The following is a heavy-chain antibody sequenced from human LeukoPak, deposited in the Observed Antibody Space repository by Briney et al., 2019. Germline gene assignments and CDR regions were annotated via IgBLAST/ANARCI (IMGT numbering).Heavy chain of an antibody. CDR1: GYTFTGYY. J-gene: IGHJ4*02. Sequence: ASVKVSCKASGYTFTGYYIHWVRQAPGQGLEWMGWINPNSRDTKYAQKFQGRVTMTRDTSISTAYMELTRLTSDDTAVYYCARVRVGSTTYVYWGQGTLDTVSS. CDR2: INPNSRDT. CDR3: ARVRVGSTTYVY. V-gene: IGHV1-2*02. D-gene: IGHD1-26*01.